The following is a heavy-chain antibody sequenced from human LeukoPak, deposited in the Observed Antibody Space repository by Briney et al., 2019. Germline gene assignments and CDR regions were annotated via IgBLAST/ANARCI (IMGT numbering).Heavy chain of an antibody. CDR1: GGTFSSDA. V-gene: IGHV1-69*05. J-gene: IGHJ4*02. D-gene: IGHD5-24*01. Sequence: SVKVSCKASGGTFSSDAISWVRQAPGQGLEWLGVIIPKFGTANYAQKFQGRVTITTDDSTSTAYMELSSLRSEDTAVYYCAKDPREMATFHLDHYLDYWGQGTLVTVSS. CDR3: AKDPREMATFHLDHYLDY. CDR2: IIPKFGTA.